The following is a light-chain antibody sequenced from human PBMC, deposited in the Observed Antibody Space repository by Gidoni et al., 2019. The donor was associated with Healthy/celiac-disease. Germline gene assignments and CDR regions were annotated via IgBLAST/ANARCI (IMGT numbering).Light chain of an antibody. V-gene: IGKV1-8*01. Sequence: IRMTQSPSSFSASTGDRVTITCRASQGISSYLAWYQQKPGKAPKLLIYAASTLQSGVPSRFSGSGAGTDFTLTISCLQSEDFATYYCQQYYSYPRAFGPGTKVDIK. J-gene: IGKJ3*01. CDR1: QGISSY. CDR3: QQYYSYPRA. CDR2: AAS.